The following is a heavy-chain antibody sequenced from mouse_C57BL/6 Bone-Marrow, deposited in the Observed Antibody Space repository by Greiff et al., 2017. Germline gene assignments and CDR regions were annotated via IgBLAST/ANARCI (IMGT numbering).Heavy chain of an antibody. V-gene: IGHV1-39*01. CDR1: GYSFTDYN. J-gene: IGHJ1*03. D-gene: IGHD2-5*01. Sequence: VQLQQSGPELVKPGASVKISCKASGYSFTDYNMNWLKQSNGKSLEWIGVINPNYGTTSYNQKFKGQATLTVDQSSSTAYMQLNSLTSEDSAVYYCARSGYYSNYDWYFDVWGTGTTVTVSS. CDR3: ARSGYYSNYDWYFDV. CDR2: INPNYGTT.